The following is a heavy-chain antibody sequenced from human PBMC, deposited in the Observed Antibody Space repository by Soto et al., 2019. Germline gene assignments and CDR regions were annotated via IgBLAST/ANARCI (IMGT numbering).Heavy chain of an antibody. V-gene: IGHV4-31*03. CDR1: GGSIRDGFY. CDR3: AMARKGYGDFDY. Sequence: SQTLSLTCTVSGGSIRDGFYWSWIRQHPGKGLEWIGYIHNSGTTYYNPSLESRFTISVDTSKDQFSLNLSSVIAADTAVYYCAMARKGYGDFDYLGQGNLVTGS. J-gene: IGHJ4*02. D-gene: IGHD5-12*01. CDR2: IHNSGTT.